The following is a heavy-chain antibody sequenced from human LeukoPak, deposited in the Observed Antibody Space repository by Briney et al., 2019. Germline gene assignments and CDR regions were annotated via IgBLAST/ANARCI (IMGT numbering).Heavy chain of an antibody. CDR2: IREGGTST. V-gene: IGHV3-23*01. D-gene: IGHD2-2*01. CDR1: GFIFGDFA. J-gene: IGHJ4*02. CDR3: AKGRAAIWPHSRVNDH. Sequence: GGSLRLSCAASGFIFGDFAMRWVRQAPGRGLEWLSTIREGGTSTAYADSVKGRFTISRDNSKDTLYLEMNSLRAEDTALYYCAKGRAAIWPHSRVNDHWGQGTMVTVPS.